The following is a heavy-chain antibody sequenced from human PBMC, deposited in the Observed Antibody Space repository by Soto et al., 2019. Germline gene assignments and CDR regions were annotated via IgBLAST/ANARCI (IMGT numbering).Heavy chain of an antibody. CDR1: GGSVSSGSYY. CDR3: ARVSSQDYYDSSGYYSPYYFDY. CDR2: IYYSGST. V-gene: IGHV4-61*01. J-gene: IGHJ4*02. Sequence: PSETLSLTCTVSGGSVSSGSYYWSWIRQPPGRGLEWIGYIYYSGSTNYNPSLKSRVTISVDTSKNQFSLKLSSVTAADTAVYYCARVSSQDYYDSSGYYSPYYFDYWGQGTLVTVSS. D-gene: IGHD3-22*01.